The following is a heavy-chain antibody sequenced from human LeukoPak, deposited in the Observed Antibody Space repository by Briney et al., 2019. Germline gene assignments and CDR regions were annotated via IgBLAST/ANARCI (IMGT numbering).Heavy chain of an antibody. D-gene: IGHD3-10*01. J-gene: IGHJ4*02. V-gene: IGHV4-59*01. CDR1: GGSISSYY. Sequence: SETLSLTCTVSGGSISSYYWSWIRQPPGKGLEWIGYIYYSGSTDYNPSLKSRVTISVDTSKNQFSLKLSSVTAADTAVYYCAGRDYYGSGSYYKAVDYWGQGTLVTVSS. CDR3: AGRDYYGSGSYYKAVDY. CDR2: IYYSGST.